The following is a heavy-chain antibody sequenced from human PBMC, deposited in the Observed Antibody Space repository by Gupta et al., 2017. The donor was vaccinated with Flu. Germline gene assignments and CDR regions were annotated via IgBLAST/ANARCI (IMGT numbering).Heavy chain of an antibody. CDR1: GDSISSSSYY. CDR3: ARHPRGNYDFWSGYYSPTQIFDY. V-gene: IGHV4-39*01. CDR2: IYYSGST. J-gene: IGHJ4*02. Sequence: QLQLQESGPGLVKPSETLSLTCTVSGDSISSSSYYWGWIRQPPGKGLEWIGSIYYSGSTYYNPSLKSRVTISVDTSKNQFSLKLSSVTAADTAVYYCARHPRGNYDFWSGYYSPTQIFDYWGQGTLVTVSS. D-gene: IGHD3-3*01.